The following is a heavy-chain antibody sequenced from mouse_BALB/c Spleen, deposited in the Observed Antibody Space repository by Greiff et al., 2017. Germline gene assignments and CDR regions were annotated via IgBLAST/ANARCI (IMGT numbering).Heavy chain of an antibody. V-gene: IGHV1S132*01. CDR2: IFPGTGTT. Sequence: QVQLKESGAELVKPGASVKLSCKTSGYTFTSYWIQWVKQRPGQGLGWIGEIFPGTGTTYYNEKFKGKATLTIDTSSSTAYMQLSSLTSEDSAVYFCARWNGNYDYAMDYWGQGTSVTVSS. D-gene: IGHD2-1*01. J-gene: IGHJ4*01. CDR3: ARWNGNYDYAMDY. CDR1: GYTFTSYW.